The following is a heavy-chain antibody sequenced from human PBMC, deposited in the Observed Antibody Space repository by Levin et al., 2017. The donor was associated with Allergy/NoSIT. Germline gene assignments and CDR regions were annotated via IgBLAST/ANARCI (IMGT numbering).Heavy chain of an antibody. CDR1: GGSISSFY. D-gene: IGHD3-10*01. J-gene: IGHJ5*02. Sequence: SQTLSLTCTVSGGSISSFYWSWIRQPPGKGLEWIGYIYYSGSTNYNPSLKSRVTISVDTSKNQFSLKLSSVTAADTAVYYCARGGGYGSGSSRFDPWGQGTLVTVSS. CDR3: ARGGGYGSGSSRFDP. CDR2: IYYSGST. V-gene: IGHV4-59*01.